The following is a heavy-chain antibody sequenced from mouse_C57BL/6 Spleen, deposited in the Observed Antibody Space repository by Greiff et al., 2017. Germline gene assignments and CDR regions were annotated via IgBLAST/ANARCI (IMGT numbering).Heavy chain of an antibody. D-gene: IGHD2-4*01. CDR3: TTKGIYYDYDDFDY. V-gene: IGHV14-4*01. J-gene: IGHJ2*01. CDR2: IDPGNGDT. Sequence: VQLQQSGAELVRPGASVKLSCTASGFNIKDDYMHWVKQRPEQGLEWIGWIDPGNGDTEYASKFQGKATITADPSSNTAYLQLSSLTSEDTAVYYCTTKGIYYDYDDFDYWGQGTTLTVSS. CDR1: GFNIKDDY.